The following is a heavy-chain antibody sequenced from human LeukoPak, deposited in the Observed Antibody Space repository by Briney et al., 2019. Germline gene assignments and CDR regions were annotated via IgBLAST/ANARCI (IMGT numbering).Heavy chain of an antibody. V-gene: IGHV4-39*01. J-gene: IGHJ4*02. CDR2: IYYSGST. CDR3: ARRSGGVAVAGFFDY. Sequence: ASETLSLTCTVSGGSISSSSYYWGWIRQPPGKGLEWIGSIYYSGSTYYNPSLKSRVTISVDTSKNQFSLKLSSVTAADTAVYYCARRSGGVAVAGFFDYWGQGTLVTVSS. D-gene: IGHD6-19*01. CDR1: GGSISSSSYY.